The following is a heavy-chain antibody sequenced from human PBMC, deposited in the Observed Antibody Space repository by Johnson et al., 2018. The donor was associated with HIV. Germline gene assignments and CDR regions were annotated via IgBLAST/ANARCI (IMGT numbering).Heavy chain of an antibody. CDR2: ISYDGSNK. Sequence: QEQLVESGGGVVQPGRSLRLSCAASGFTFSRYAMHWVRQAPGKGLEWVAVISYDGSNKYYADSVQGRFTITRDKSKNTLYLKMNSLKHEDTAVDYCNTVGGFDAFDIWGPGTMVTVSS. D-gene: IGHD3-10*01. CDR1: GFTFSRYA. J-gene: IGHJ3*02. CDR3: NTVGGFDAFDI. V-gene: IGHV3-30-3*01.